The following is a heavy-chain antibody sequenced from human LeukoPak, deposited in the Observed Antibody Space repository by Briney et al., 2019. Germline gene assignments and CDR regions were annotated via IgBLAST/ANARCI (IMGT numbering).Heavy chain of an antibody. CDR2: INPNSGGT. J-gene: IGHJ3*02. V-gene: IGHV1-2*02. Sequence: ASVEVSCKASGYTFTGYYMHWVRQAPGQGLEWMGWINPNSGGTNYAQKFQGRVTMTRDTSISTAYMELSRLRSDDTAVYYCARDHEWLVDAFDIWGQGTMVTVSS. D-gene: IGHD6-19*01. CDR1: GYTFTGYY. CDR3: ARDHEWLVDAFDI.